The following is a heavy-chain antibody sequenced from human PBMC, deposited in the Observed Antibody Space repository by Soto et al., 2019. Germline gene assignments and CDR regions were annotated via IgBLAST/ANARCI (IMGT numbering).Heavy chain of an antibody. J-gene: IGHJ6*02. CDR3: VKSAITRIVVVITRYYYYGMDV. CDR2: ISSNGGST. D-gene: IGHD3-22*01. Sequence: GGSLRLSCSASGFTFSSYAMHWVRQAPGKGLEYVSAISSNGGSTYYADSVKGRFTISRDNSKNTLYLQMSSLRAEDTGVYYCVKSAITRIVVVITRYYYYGMDVWGQGTTVTVSS. V-gene: IGHV3-64D*08. CDR1: GFTFSSYA.